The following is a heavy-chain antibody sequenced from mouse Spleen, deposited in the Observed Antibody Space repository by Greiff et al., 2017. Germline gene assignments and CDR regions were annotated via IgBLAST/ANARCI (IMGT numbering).Heavy chain of an antibody. CDR1: GFTFSDYG. J-gene: IGHJ1*01. CDR3: ARHPGYGDVYWYFDV. D-gene: IGHD2-13*01. V-gene: IGHV5-15*01. CDR2: ISNLAYSI. Sequence: EVKLVESGGGLVKPGGSLKLSCAASGFTFSDYGMAWVRQAPGKGPEWVAFISNLAYSIYYADTVTGRFTISRENAKNTLYLEMSSLRSEDTAMYYCARHPGYGDVYWYFDVWGAGTTVTVSS.